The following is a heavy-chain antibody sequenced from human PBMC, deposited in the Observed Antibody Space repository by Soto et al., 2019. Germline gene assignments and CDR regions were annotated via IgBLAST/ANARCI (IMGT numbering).Heavy chain of an antibody. J-gene: IGHJ4*02. D-gene: IGHD6-19*01. Sequence: GGSLRLSCTASGFTFGDYAMSWFRQAPGKGLEWVGFIRSKAYGGTTEYAASVKGRFTISRDDSKSIAYLQMNSLKTEDTAVYYCTRDWGKIAVAPDYWGQGTLVTVSS. V-gene: IGHV3-49*03. CDR1: GFTFGDYA. CDR2: IRSKAYGGTT. CDR3: TRDWGKIAVAPDY.